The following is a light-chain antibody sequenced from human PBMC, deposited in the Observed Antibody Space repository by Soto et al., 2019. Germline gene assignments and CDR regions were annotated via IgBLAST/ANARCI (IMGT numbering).Light chain of an antibody. CDR1: QSVNIN. J-gene: IGKJ5*01. CDR3: QQYNEWPPFT. Sequence: EIVSTHSPATLSFSPVERATLSCRASQSVNINLAWYQQKPGQAPRLVIYAASTRATGIPDRFSGSVSGTEFTLTISSLQSEDFAVYYCQQYNEWPPFTFGQGTRLEI. V-gene: IGKV3-15*01. CDR2: AAS.